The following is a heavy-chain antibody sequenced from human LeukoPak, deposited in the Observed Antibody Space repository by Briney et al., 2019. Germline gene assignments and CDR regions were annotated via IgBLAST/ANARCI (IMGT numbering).Heavy chain of an antibody. V-gene: IGHV3-66*02. Sequence: GGSLRLSCAASGITVSRNHMSWVRQAPGKGLEWVLVIYSGGETYYAESVKGRFTISRDNSKNTLYLQMSSLRDEDTAVYYCARDQCTSASCYSNWGQGTLVTVSS. CDR1: GITVSRNH. D-gene: IGHD2-2*02. CDR2: IYSGGET. CDR3: ARDQCTSASCYSN. J-gene: IGHJ1*01.